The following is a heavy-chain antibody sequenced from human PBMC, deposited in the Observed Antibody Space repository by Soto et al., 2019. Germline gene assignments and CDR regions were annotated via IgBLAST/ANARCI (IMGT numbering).Heavy chain of an antibody. Sequence: VQLLESGGGLVQPGGSLRLSCAASGFTFSSYAMSWVRQAPGKGLEWVSAISGSGDSTYYADSVKGRFAISRDNSKNTLYLQMNSLRAEDTAVYYCAKGIYSYGYNSFDYWGQGTLVTVSS. D-gene: IGHD5-18*01. CDR2: ISGSGDST. J-gene: IGHJ4*02. V-gene: IGHV3-23*01. CDR1: GFTFSSYA. CDR3: AKGIYSYGYNSFDY.